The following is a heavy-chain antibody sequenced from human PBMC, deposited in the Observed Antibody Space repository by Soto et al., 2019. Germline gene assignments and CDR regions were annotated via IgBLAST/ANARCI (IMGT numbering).Heavy chain of an antibody. J-gene: IGHJ4*02. CDR1: GFTFSSYA. CDR3: AKKPYCSGGSCLPVYFDY. CDR2: ISGSGGST. Sequence: PGGSLRLSCAASGFTFSSYAMSWVRQAPGKGLEWVSAISGSGGSTYYADSVKGRFTISRDSSKNTLYLQMSSLRAEDTAVYYCAKKPYCSGGSCLPVYFDYWGQGTLVTVSS. V-gene: IGHV3-23*01. D-gene: IGHD2-15*01.